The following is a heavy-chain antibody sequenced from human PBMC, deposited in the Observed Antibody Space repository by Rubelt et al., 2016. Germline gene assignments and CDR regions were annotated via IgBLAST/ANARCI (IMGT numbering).Heavy chain of an antibody. D-gene: IGHD5-24*01. CDR3: ARDGYNDIWGFFDY. Sequence: QVQLVQSGAEVKKPGSSVKVSCKASGGTFSSYAISWVRQAPGQGLEWMGRIIPILGIANYAQKFQGRVTITADNATSTAYMELSILRSEDTAVYYCARDGYNDIWGFFDYWGQGTLVTVSS. V-gene: IGHV1-69*04. CDR1: GGTFSSYA. CDR2: IIPILGIA. J-gene: IGHJ4*02.